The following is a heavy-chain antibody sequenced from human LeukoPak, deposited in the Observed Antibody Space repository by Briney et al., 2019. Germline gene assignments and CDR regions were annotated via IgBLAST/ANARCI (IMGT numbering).Heavy chain of an antibody. Sequence: GGSLRLSCAAPGFTFSSYSMNWVRQAPGKGLEWVSYISSSSSTIYYADSVKGRFTISRDNAKNSLYLQMNSLRAEDTAVYYCAREDTYYYGSGSYFDYWGQGTLVTVSS. CDR1: GFTFSSYS. D-gene: IGHD3-10*01. CDR3: AREDTYYYGSGSYFDY. J-gene: IGHJ4*02. CDR2: ISSSSSTI. V-gene: IGHV3-48*01.